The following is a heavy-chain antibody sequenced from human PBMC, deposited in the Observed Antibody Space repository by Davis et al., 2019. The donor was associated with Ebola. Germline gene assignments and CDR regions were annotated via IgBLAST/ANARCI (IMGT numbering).Heavy chain of an antibody. D-gene: IGHD5-12*01. Sequence: MPSETLSLTCTVSGGSISSGDYYWSWIRQPPGKGLEWIGYIYYSGSTYYNPSLKSRVTISVDTSKNQFSLKLSSVTAADTAVYYCARTRGYSGYARFDYWGQGTLVTVSS. CDR1: GGSISSGDYY. V-gene: IGHV4-30-4*01. CDR3: ARTRGYSGYARFDY. CDR2: IYYSGST. J-gene: IGHJ4*02.